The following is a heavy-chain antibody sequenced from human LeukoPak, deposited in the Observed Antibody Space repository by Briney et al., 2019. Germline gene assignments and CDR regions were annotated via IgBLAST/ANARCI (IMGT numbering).Heavy chain of an antibody. J-gene: IGHJ4*02. D-gene: IGHD6-6*01. CDR1: GFTFRIYE. V-gene: IGHV3-48*03. CDR2: ISSSGSTI. Sequence: GGSLRLSCAAAGFTFRIYEMNWVRQAPGKGLEWVSYISSSGSTIFYADSVKGRFTISRDNAKNSLYLQMNSLRAEDTAVYHCARDLEYTTSSGDYWGQGTLVIVSS. CDR3: ARDLEYTTSSGDY.